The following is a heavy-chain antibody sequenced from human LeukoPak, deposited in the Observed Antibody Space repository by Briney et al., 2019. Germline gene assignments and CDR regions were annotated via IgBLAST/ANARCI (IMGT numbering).Heavy chain of an antibody. D-gene: IGHD3-22*01. J-gene: IGHJ4*02. CDR1: GFTLSGYP. CDR3: ARRGYESSGPKYYFDH. V-gene: IGHV3-23*01. CDR2: FDRGSLDT. Sequence: GGSLRLSCAASGFTLSGYPMTWVRQAPGKGLQWVSLFDRGSLDTYYADSVRGRFTVSRDNDKNTLYLQMNSLRAEDTAVYYCARRGYESSGPKYYFDHWGQGILVTVSS.